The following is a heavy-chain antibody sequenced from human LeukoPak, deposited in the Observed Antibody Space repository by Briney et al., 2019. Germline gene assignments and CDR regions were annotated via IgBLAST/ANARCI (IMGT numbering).Heavy chain of an antibody. J-gene: IGHJ6*03. D-gene: IGHD1-26*01. CDR3: AVGNYHYYYMDV. CDR2: IIPIFGTA. V-gene: IGHV1-69*13. CDR1: GGTFSSYA. Sequence: ASVKVSCKASGGTFSSYAISWVRQAPGQGLEWMGGIIPIFGTANYAQKFQGRVTITADESTSTAYMELSSPRSEDTAVYYCAVGNYHYYYMDVWGKGTTVTVSS.